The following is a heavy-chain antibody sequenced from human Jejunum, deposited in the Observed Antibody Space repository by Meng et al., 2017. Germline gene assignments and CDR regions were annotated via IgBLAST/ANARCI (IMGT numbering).Heavy chain of an antibody. CDR2: MKGENDGGTI. Sequence: GGSLRLSCEASGITFSYAWLSWVRQAPGKGLEWVGRMKGENDGGTIEFAATVKGRFTFSRDDSKNTLYLQMNSLRIEDTAVYYCATSGHYDSSAYWGQGTLVTVSS. V-gene: IGHV3-15*01. D-gene: IGHD3-22*01. J-gene: IGHJ4*02. CDR3: ATSGHYDSSAY. CDR1: GITFSYAW.